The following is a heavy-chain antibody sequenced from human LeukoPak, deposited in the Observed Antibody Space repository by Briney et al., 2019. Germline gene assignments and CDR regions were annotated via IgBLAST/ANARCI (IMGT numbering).Heavy chain of an antibody. CDR1: GFTFTSYG. D-gene: IGHD3-10*01. CDR3: ARDLRYYHGSGSYYYYYYGMDV. Sequence: GGSLRLSCAAYGFTFTSYGIHWVRQAPDKGLEWVAVIWYDGSKKYYADSVKGRFTISRDNSKNTLYLQMNSLRAEDTAVYYCARDLRYYHGSGSYYYYYYGMDVWGQGTTVTVSS. J-gene: IGHJ6*02. CDR2: IWYDGSKK. V-gene: IGHV3-33*01.